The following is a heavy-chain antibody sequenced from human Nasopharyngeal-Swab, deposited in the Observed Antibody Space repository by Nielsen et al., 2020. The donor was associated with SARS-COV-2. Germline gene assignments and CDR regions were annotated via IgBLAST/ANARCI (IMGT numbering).Heavy chain of an antibody. CDR1: GYTFTNFG. J-gene: IGHJ3*01. CDR3: ARPYYPGSGSYYGRAFDL. CDR2: ISAYNGYT. V-gene: IGHV1-18*04. D-gene: IGHD3-10*01. Sequence: ASVKVSCKASGYTFTNFGIGWLRQAPGEGLEWMGWISAYNGYTNYAQNLQGRVTMTADTSTDTAYMELRSLKSDDTAVYYCARPYYPGSGSYYGRAFDLWGQGTMVTVSS.